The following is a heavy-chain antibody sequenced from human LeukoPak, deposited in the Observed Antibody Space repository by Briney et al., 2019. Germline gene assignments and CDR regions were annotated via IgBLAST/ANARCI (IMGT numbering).Heavy chain of an antibody. V-gene: IGHV1-18*01. CDR3: ARDIPPKVGATRGRFDP. J-gene: IGHJ5*02. CDR1: GYTFTSYG. Sequence: ASVKASCKASGYTFTSYGISWVRQAPGQGLEWMGWISAYNGNTNYAQKLQGRVTMTTDTSTSTAYMELRSLRSDDTAVYYCARDIPPKVGATRGRFDPWGQGTLVTVSS. CDR2: ISAYNGNT. D-gene: IGHD1-26*01.